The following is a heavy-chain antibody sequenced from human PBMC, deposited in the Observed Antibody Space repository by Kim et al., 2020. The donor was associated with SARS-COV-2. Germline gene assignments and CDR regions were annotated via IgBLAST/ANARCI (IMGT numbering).Heavy chain of an antibody. V-gene: IGHV4-59*13. J-gene: IGHJ4*02. CDR2: IYYSGST. D-gene: IGHD6-13*01. CDR1: GGSISSYY. Sequence: SETLSLTCTVSGGSISSYYWSWIRQPPGKGLEWIGYIYYSGSTNYNPSLKSRVTISVDTSNNQFSLKLSSVTAADTAVYYCARWRLAAGDLGPFDYWGQGTLVTVSS. CDR3: ARWRLAAGDLGPFDY.